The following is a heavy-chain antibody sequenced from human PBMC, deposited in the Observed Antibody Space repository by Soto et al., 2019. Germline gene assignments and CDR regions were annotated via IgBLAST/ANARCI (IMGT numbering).Heavy chain of an antibody. V-gene: IGHV4-39*02. D-gene: IGHD3-9*01. Sequence: PSETLSLTCTVSGGSISSSSYYWGWIRQPPGKGLEWIGSIYYSGSTYYNPSLKSRVTISVDTSKNQFSLKLSSVTAADTAVYYCAKEDYDILTGRGYYFDYWGQGTLVTVAS. CDR3: AKEDYDILTGRGYYFDY. J-gene: IGHJ4*02. CDR2: IYYSGST. CDR1: GGSISSSSYY.